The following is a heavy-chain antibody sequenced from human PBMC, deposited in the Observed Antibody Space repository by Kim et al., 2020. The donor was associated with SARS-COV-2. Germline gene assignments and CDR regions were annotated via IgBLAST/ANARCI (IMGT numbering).Heavy chain of an antibody. J-gene: IGHJ4*02. CDR2: IRNKINSYTT. CDR3: LRSDSSGYLEY. D-gene: IGHD3-22*01. V-gene: IGHV3-72*01. CDR1: GFTFSDHY. Sequence: GGSLRLSCAASGFTFSDHYMDWVRQTPGKGLEWVGRIRNKINSYTTEYAASVKGRFAISRDESKNSLYLQMDSLKTEDTAVYYCLRSDSSGYLEYWGQGTLVTVSS.